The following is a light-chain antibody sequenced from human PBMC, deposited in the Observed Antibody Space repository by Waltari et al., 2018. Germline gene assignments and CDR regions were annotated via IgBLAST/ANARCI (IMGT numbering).Light chain of an antibody. CDR3: MQGTHWPWT. V-gene: IGKV2-30*02. CDR2: QIS. Sequence: DAVMTQSPLSLPVTLGQPASISCPSSQSLVHSDGDTSLTWFLQRPGQSPRRLIYQISKRDSGVPDRFSGSGSVTHFTLKISRVEAEDVGLYYCMQGTHWPWTFGPGTKVEIK. CDR1: QSLVHSDGDTS. J-gene: IGKJ1*01.